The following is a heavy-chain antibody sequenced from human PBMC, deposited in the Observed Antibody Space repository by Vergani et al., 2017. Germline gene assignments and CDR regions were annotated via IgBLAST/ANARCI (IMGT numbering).Heavy chain of an antibody. D-gene: IGHD4-17*01. J-gene: IGHJ5*02. V-gene: IGHV4-34*01. CDR1: GGSFSGYY. CDR3: ARVGGTTVTAGWFDP. Sequence: QVQLQQWGAGLLKPSETLSLTCAVYGGSFSGYYWSWIRQPPGKGLEWIGVINHSGSTNYNPSLKSRVTISVDTSKNQFSLKLSSVTAADTAVYYCARVGGTTVTAGWFDPWGQGTLVTVSS. CDR2: INHSGST.